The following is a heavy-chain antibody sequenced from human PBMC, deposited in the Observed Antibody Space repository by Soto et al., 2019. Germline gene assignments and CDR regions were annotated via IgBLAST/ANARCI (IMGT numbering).Heavy chain of an antibody. V-gene: IGHV4-39*01. J-gene: IGHJ5*02. CDR1: GGSISSSSYY. CDR2: IYYSGST. D-gene: IGHD6-13*01. CDR3: ARQEQQLVFPQFDP. Sequence: SETLYLTCTVSGGSISSSSYYWGWIRQPPGKGLEWIGSIYYSGSTYYNPSLKSRVTISVDTSKNQFSLKLSSVTAADTAVYYCARQEQQLVFPQFDPWGQGTLVTVSS.